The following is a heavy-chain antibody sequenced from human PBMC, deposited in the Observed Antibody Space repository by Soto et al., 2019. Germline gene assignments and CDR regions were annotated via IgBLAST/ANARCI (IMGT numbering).Heavy chain of an antibody. D-gene: IGHD3-10*01. CDR1: GYTFISYG. CDR2: ISGYNGNT. J-gene: IGHJ6*02. Sequence: ASVKVSCKASGYTFISYGISWVRQAPGQGLEWMGWISGYNGNTKYAQKLQGRVTMTTDTSTSTAYMELRSLRSDDTAVYYCARDGTYYGSGSYFYYYYGMDVWG. V-gene: IGHV1-18*01. CDR3: ARDGTYYGSGSYFYYYYGMDV.